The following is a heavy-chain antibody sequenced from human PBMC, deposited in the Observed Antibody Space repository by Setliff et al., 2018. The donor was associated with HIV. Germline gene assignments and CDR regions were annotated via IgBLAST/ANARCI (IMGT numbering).Heavy chain of an antibody. D-gene: IGHD3-3*01. Sequence: ASVKVSCKASGYTFTGYYMHWVRQAPGQGLEWMGWFNPNSGGTNYAQKFQGWVTMTRDTSISTAYMELSRLRSDDTAVYYCARGRPSLEWLLYDHDAFDIWGQGTMVTVSS. CDR1: GYTFTGYY. CDR3: ARGRPSLEWLLYDHDAFDI. CDR2: FNPNSGGT. J-gene: IGHJ3*02. V-gene: IGHV1-2*04.